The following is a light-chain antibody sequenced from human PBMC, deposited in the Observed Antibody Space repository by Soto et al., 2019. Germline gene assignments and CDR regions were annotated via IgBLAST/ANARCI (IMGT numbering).Light chain of an antibody. J-gene: IGKJ1*01. CDR3: QKYGDSPT. Sequence: EIVLTQSPATLSLSPGXRATLSCRASQSISSNYVAWYQQKPGQAPRLLIYDASSRATGIPNRFSGSGSGTDFTLTISRLEPEDFAVFYCQKYGDSPTFGQGTKVDIK. CDR2: DAS. CDR1: QSISSNY. V-gene: IGKV3-20*01.